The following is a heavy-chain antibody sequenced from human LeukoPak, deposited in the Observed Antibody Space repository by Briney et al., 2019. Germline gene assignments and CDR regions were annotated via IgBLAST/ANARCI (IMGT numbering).Heavy chain of an antibody. V-gene: IGHV3-11*01. J-gene: IGHJ4*02. CDR3: AREAYSSSWYVDS. CDR2: IISSGNTV. D-gene: IGHD6-13*01. Sequence: GGSLRLSCAASGFTFSDHYMNWIRQAPGKGLEWISYIISSGNTVYYADSVKGRFTISRDNAKNSLYLQMNSLRAEDTAMYYCAREAYSSSWYVDSWGQGTLVTVSS. CDR1: GFTFSDHY.